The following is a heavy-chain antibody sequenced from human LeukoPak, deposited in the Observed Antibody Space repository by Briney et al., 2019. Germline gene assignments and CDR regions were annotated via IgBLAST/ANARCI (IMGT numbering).Heavy chain of an antibody. CDR1: GFTFSSYA. Sequence: GGSLRLSCAASGFTFSSYAMHWVRQAPGKGLEWVAVIPYDGSNKYYADSVKGRFTISRDNSKNTLYLQMNSLRAEDTAVYYCARPSREGAFDIWGQGTMVTVSS. CDR2: IPYDGSNK. J-gene: IGHJ3*02. CDR3: ARPSREGAFDI. D-gene: IGHD1-26*01. V-gene: IGHV3-30*04.